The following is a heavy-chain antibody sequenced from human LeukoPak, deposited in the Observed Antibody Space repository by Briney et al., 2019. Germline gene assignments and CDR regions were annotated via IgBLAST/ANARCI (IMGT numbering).Heavy chain of an antibody. J-gene: IGHJ4*02. CDR3: ARDSSREVGGFDY. Sequence: GGSLRLSCAASGFTFSSSGMHWVRQAPGKGLEWVAVISYDGSNKNYADSVMGRFTISRDNSKNTLYLQMGSLRAEDMAVYYCARDSSREVGGFDYWGQGTLVTVSS. CDR1: GFTFSSSG. D-gene: IGHD3-16*01. CDR2: ISYDGSNK. V-gene: IGHV3-30*03.